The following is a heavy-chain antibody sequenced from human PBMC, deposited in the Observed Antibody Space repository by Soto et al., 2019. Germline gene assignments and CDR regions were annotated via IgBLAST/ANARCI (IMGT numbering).Heavy chain of an antibody. V-gene: IGHV1-24*01. J-gene: IGHJ4*02. CDR3: ATVSKEWSLHYFDY. CDR1: GYTLTELS. D-gene: IGHD3-3*01. Sequence: ASVKVSCKVSGYTLTELSMHWVRQAPGKGLEWMGGFDPEDGETIYAQKFQGRVNMTEDTSTDTAYMELSSLRSEDTAVYYCATVSKEWSLHYFDYWGQGTLVTVSS. CDR2: FDPEDGET.